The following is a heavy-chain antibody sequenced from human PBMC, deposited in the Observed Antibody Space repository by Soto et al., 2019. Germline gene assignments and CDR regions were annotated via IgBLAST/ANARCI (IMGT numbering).Heavy chain of an antibody. CDR3: ARVRYSSGWALDY. Sequence: EVQLVESGGGLVQPGGSLRLSCAVSGFTFSDHYMDWVRQAPGKGLEWVGRTRNKANSYTTEYAASVKGRFTIFRDESENSLYLQINSLKNDDMAVYYCARVRYSSGWALDYWGQGTLVTVSS. D-gene: IGHD6-19*01. V-gene: IGHV3-72*01. CDR2: TRNKANSYTT. J-gene: IGHJ4*02. CDR1: GFTFSDHY.